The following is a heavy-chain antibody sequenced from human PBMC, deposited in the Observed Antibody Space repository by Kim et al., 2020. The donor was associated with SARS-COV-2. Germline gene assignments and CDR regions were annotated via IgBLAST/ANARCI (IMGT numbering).Heavy chain of an antibody. J-gene: IGHJ4*02. CDR2: IWSDGSSG. CDR3: AKRGDGGKHYFDY. Sequence: GGSLRLSCAASGFTFSSFGMHWVRQAPGKGLEWVAVIWSDGSSGSYADSVKGRFTVSRDNSKNTLYLQMNSLRAEDTAVYYCAKRGDGGKHYFDYWGQGT. D-gene: IGHD2-15*01. V-gene: IGHV3-30*02. CDR1: GFTFSSFG.